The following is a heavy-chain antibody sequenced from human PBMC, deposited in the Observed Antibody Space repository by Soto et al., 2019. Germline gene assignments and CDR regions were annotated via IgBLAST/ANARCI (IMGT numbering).Heavy chain of an antibody. J-gene: IGHJ3*01. CDR1: GFTFSYYW. CDR3: ARGDRGGFDL. V-gene: IGHV3-74*03. D-gene: IGHD3-16*01. Sequence: EVPLVESGGGLVQPGESLRLSCAASGFTFSYYWMHWVRQTPGKGLLWVSHIHNDGSRTTYADSVKGRFTISRDNARNTVYLQMTSLRDDDTAVYYCARGDRGGFDLWGQGTAVTVSS. CDR2: IHNDGSRT.